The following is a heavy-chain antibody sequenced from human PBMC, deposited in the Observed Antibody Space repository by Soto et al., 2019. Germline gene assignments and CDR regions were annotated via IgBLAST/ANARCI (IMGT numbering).Heavy chain of an antibody. J-gene: IGHJ6*03. V-gene: IGHV3-64*01. D-gene: IGHD1-1*01. CDR1: GFTFSSYA. CDR3: ARDDRYNWNDRRGYYYYMDV. Sequence: GGSLRLSCAASGFTFSSYAMHWVRQAPGKGLEYVSAISSNGGSTYYANSVKGRFTISRDNSKNTLYLQMGSLRAEDMAVYYCARDDRYNWNDRRGYYYYMDVWGKGTTVTVSS. CDR2: ISSNGGST.